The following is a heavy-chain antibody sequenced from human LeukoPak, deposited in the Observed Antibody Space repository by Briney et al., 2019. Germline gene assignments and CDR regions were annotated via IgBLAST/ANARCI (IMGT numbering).Heavy chain of an antibody. CDR2: ISWNSGSI. D-gene: IGHD6-19*01. CDR1: GFAFDDYA. V-gene: IGHV3-9*01. CDR3: VKGFSSGWYNPAEYFQH. Sequence: PGGSLRLSCAASGFAFDDYAMHWVRQAPGKGLEWVSGISWNSGSIGYADSVKGRFTISRDNAKNSLYLQMNSLGAEDTALYYCVKGFSSGWYNPAEYFQHWGQGTLVTVSS. J-gene: IGHJ1*01.